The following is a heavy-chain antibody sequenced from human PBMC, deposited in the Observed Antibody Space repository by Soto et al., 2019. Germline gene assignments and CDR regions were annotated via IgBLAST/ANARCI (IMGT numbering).Heavy chain of an antibody. V-gene: IGHV1-69*13. CDR3: ARNHYYDSSGYYYFDY. CDR1: GGTFSSYA. D-gene: IGHD3-22*01. Sequence: SVKVSCKASGGTFSSYAISWVRQAPGQGLEWMGGIIPIFGTTKHAQKFQGRVTSSADESTSTVYMELSRLTSGDTALYYCARNHYYDSSGYYYFDYWGQGTPVTVSS. CDR2: IIPIFGTT. J-gene: IGHJ4*02.